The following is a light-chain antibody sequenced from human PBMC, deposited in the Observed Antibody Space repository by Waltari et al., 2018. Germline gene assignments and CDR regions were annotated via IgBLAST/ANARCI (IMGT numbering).Light chain of an antibody. J-gene: IGKJ4*01. CDR3: QQYENWPPLT. V-gene: IGKV3-15*01. Sequence: EIEKAQSPASPPVNPGERATCSCRASRSVSNNLAWYQQTPGQAPRLLIYGASTRATGIPARFSGSGSGTEFALTISSLQSEDVAVYYCQQYENWPPLTFGGGTKVEIK. CDR2: GAS. CDR1: RSVSNN.